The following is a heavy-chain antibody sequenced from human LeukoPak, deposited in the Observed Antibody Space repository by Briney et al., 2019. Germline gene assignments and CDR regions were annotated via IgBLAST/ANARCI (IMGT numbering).Heavy chain of an antibody. CDR1: GFTFSSYA. D-gene: IGHD5-18*01. CDR2: ISYDGSNK. CDR3: AGSPRGYKSYGMDV. V-gene: IGHV3-30*04. Sequence: GGSLRLSCAASGFTFSSYAMHWVRQAPGKGLEWVAVISYDGSNKYYADSVKGRFTISRDNPKNTLYLQMNSLRAEDTAVYYCAGSPRGYKSYGMDVWGQGTTVTVSS. J-gene: IGHJ6*02.